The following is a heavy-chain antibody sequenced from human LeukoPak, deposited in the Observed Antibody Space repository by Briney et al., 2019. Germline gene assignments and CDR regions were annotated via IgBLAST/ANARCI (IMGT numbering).Heavy chain of an antibody. CDR3: ARLNGNYGARHYYYYMDV. CDR1: GGTFSSYA. CDR2: IIPILGTA. D-gene: IGHD4-17*01. Sequence: WASVKVSCKASGGTFSSYAISWVRQAPGQGLEWMGGIIPILGTANYAQKFQGRVTITADESTSTAYMELSSLRSEDTAVYYCARLNGNYGARHYYYYMDVWGKGTTVTVSS. V-gene: IGHV1-69*13. J-gene: IGHJ6*03.